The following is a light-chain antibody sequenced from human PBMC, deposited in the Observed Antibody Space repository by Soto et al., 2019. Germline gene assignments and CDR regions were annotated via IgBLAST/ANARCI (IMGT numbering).Light chain of an antibody. CDR1: QSVSSN. CDR3: QQFSSYPLT. Sequence: EIVMTQSPTILSVSPGERATLSCRASQSVSSNLAWYRQKPGQAPRLLIYGVYTRAPGIPDRFSGGGSGTDFTLTISRLEPEDFAVYYCQQFSSYPLTFGGGTKVDIK. J-gene: IGKJ4*01. V-gene: IGKV3D-15*01. CDR2: GVY.